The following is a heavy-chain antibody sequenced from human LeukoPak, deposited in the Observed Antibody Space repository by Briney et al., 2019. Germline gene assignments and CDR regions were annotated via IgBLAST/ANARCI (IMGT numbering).Heavy chain of an antibody. CDR3: ARGPRYGSSDYPNYGMDV. CDR2: IGTGGDT. D-gene: IGHD3-22*01. CDR1: GFTFSRYD. Sequence: GGSLRLSCAASGFTFSRYDMHWVRQPIGKGLEWVSAIGTGGDTYYLDSVKGRFTISRENAKSSLYLHMNSLRAGDTAVYYCARGPRYGSSDYPNYGMDVWGQGTTVTVSS. V-gene: IGHV3-13*01. J-gene: IGHJ6*02.